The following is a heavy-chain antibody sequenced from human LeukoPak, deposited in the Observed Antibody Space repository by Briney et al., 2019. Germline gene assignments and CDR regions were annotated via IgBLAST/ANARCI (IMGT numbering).Heavy chain of an antibody. J-gene: IGHJ4*01. Sequence: PSETLSLTSTLSGGSITSRNYYWGWLRQPPGRGLEWIGSFYYSGSTYYNPSLNSRVTMSVDTSKNQFSLKLTSVTTAHTAVYYCARSEGGASSLDDSGQGRLVTVSS. CDR2: FYYSGST. CDR3: ARSEGGASSLDD. V-gene: IGHV4-39*07. CDR1: GGSITSRNYY. D-gene: IGHD1-26*01.